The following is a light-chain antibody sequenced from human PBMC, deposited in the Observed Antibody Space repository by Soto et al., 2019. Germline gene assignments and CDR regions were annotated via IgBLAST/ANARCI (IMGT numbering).Light chain of an antibody. Sequence: EIVLTQSPGTLSLSPVERATLSCMASQSVSSYLAWYQQKPGQAPRLLIYDASNRATGIPVRFSGSGSGTDFTLTISSLEPEDFALYYCQQRNNWPITFGQGTRLEIK. CDR2: DAS. CDR3: QQRNNWPIT. CDR1: QSVSSY. J-gene: IGKJ5*01. V-gene: IGKV3-11*01.